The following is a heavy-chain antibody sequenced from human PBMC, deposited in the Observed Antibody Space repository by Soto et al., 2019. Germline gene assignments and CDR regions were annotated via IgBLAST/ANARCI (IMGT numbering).Heavy chain of an antibody. CDR1: GGSVSSGSYY. V-gene: IGHV4-61*01. Sequence: SETLSLTCTVSGGSVSSGSYYWSWIRQPPGKGLEWIGYIYYSGSTNYNPSLKSRVTISVDTSKNQFSLKLNSVTAADTAVYYCARVVYYDFWSGYYTGRWFDPWGQGTLVTVSS. D-gene: IGHD3-3*01. CDR2: IYYSGST. J-gene: IGHJ5*02. CDR3: ARVVYYDFWSGYYTGRWFDP.